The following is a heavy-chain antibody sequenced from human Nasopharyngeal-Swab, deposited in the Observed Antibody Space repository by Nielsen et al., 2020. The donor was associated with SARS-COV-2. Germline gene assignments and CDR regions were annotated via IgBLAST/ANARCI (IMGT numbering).Heavy chain of an antibody. D-gene: IGHD5-18*01. CDR1: GFTFSDYY. CDR3: ASDTAMEIYCYYGMDV. Sequence: GESLKISCAASGFTFSDYYMTWVRQAPGKGLDWVSYISATGNTVYYADSVKGRFTISRDNAKNSLYLQMNSLRAEDTAVYYCASDTAMEIYCYYGMDVWGQGTTVTVSS. V-gene: IGHV3-11*04. J-gene: IGHJ6*02. CDR2: ISATGNTV.